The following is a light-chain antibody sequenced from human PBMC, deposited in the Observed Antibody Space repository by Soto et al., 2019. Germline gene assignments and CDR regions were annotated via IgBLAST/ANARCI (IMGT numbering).Light chain of an antibody. Sequence: DIQMTQSPSSLSASVGVRVPISCRASERISEYLAWYQQKPGKAPKXXINTASSLRSGVPSRFSGSGSGTDFTLTIDRLQTEDFATYFCQQTNTAPWTFGQGTKVDIK. CDR3: QQTNTAPWT. V-gene: IGKV1-39*01. J-gene: IGKJ1*01. CDR1: ERISEY. CDR2: TAS.